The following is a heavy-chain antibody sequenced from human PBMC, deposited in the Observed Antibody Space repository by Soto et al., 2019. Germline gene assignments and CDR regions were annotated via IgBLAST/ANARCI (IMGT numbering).Heavy chain of an antibody. CDR3: ARQAVRYFDWLSPFDP. CDR2: IYYSGST. CDR1: GGSISSYY. Sequence: PSETLSLTCTVSGGSISSYYWSWIRQPPGKGLEWIGYIYYSGSTNYNPSLKSRVTISVDTSKNQFSLKLSSVTAADTAVYYCARQAVRYFDWLSPFDPWGQGTLVTVSS. V-gene: IGHV4-59*08. J-gene: IGHJ5*02. D-gene: IGHD3-9*01.